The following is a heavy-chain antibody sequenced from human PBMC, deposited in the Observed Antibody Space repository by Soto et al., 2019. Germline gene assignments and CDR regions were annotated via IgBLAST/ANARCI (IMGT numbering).Heavy chain of an antibody. V-gene: IGHV4-34*01. CDR2: INHSGST. CDR1: GGSFSGYY. D-gene: IGHD1-26*01. CDR3: ARDYGSYLSLNWFDP. Sequence: SETLSLTCAVYGGSFSGYYWSWIRQPPGKGLEWIGEINHSGSTNYNPSLKSRVTISVDTSKNQFSLKLSSVTAADTAVYYCARDYGSYLSLNWFDPWGQGTLVNVS. J-gene: IGHJ5*02.